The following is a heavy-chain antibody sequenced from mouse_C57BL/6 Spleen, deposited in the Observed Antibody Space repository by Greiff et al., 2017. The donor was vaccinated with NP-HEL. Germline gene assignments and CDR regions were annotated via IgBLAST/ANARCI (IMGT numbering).Heavy chain of an antibody. Sequence: VQLQQSGPGLVKPSQSLSLTCSVTGYSITSGYYWNWIRQFPGNKLEWMGYISYDGSNNYNPSLKNRISITRDTSKNQFFLKLNSATTEDTATYYCARGDGYYQIDYWGQGTTLTVSS. D-gene: IGHD2-3*01. CDR1: GYSITSGYY. CDR3: ARGDGYYQIDY. CDR2: ISYDGSN. J-gene: IGHJ2*01. V-gene: IGHV3-6*01.